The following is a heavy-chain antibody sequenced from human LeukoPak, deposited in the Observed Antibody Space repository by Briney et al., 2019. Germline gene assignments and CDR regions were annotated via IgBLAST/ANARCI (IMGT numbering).Heavy chain of an antibody. D-gene: IGHD2-2*01. CDR1: GYTFTSYY. V-gene: IGHV1-46*01. CDR3: ARELGYCSSTSCSHYYYYYMDV. Sequence: ASVKVSCKASGYTFTSYYMHWVRQAPGQGLEWMGIINPRGGSTSYAQKFQGRVTMTRDMSTSTVYMELSSLRSEDTAVYYCARELGYCSSTSCSHYYYYYMDVWGKGTTVTVSS. CDR2: INPRGGST. J-gene: IGHJ6*03.